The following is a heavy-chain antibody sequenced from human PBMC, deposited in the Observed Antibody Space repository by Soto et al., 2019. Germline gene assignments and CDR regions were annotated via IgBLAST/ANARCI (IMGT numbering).Heavy chain of an antibody. V-gene: IGHV3-73*01. D-gene: IGHD6-13*01. Sequence: PGGSLRLSCAASGLTFSGSAMHWVRQASGKGLEWVGRIRSKANSYATAYAASVKGRFTISRDDSKNTAYLQMNSLKTEDTAVYYCTSGYSSSWYNYGMDVWGQGTTVTVSS. CDR2: IRSKANSYAT. CDR3: TSGYSSSWYNYGMDV. J-gene: IGHJ6*02. CDR1: GLTFSGSA.